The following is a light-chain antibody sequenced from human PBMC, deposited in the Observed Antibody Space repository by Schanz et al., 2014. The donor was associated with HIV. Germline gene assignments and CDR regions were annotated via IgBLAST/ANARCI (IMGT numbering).Light chain of an antibody. J-gene: IGLJ3*02. CDR1: NSDVGGYNY. Sequence: QSVLTQPASLSGSPGQSITISCTEINSDVGGYNYVSWYQQHPGNAPKLMIFALNRRTSGVPDRFSASKSDNTASLTISGLQAEDEGDYYCCSCTNTNTWVFGGGTKLTVL. CDR3: CSCTNTNTWV. CDR2: ALN. V-gene: IGLV2-14*01.